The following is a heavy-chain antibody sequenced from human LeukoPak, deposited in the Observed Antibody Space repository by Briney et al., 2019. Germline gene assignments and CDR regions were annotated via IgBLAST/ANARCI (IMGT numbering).Heavy chain of an antibody. CDR3: ASENNVGNWFDP. D-gene: IGHD1-14*01. J-gene: IGHJ5*02. Sequence: SETLSLTCTVSGGSISSGGYYWSWIRQHPGKGLEWIGYIYYSGSTYYNPSLKSRVTISVDTSKNQFPLKLSSVTAADTAVYYCASENNVGNWFDPWGQGTLVTVSS. CDR2: IYYSGST. CDR1: GGSISSGGYY. V-gene: IGHV4-31*03.